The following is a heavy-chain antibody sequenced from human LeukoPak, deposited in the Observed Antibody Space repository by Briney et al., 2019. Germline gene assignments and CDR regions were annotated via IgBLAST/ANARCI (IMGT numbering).Heavy chain of an antibody. CDR3: ARHRGVGALT. J-gene: IGHJ5*02. CDR1: GGSISSYY. V-gene: IGHV4-59*08. D-gene: IGHD3-10*01. CDR2: IYYSGST. Sequence: PSETLSLTCTVSGGSISSYYWNWLRQPPGKGLEWIGNIYYSGSTNYNPSLKSRVTISVDMSKNQFSLRLSSVTAADTAVYYCARHRGVGALTWGQGTLVTVPS.